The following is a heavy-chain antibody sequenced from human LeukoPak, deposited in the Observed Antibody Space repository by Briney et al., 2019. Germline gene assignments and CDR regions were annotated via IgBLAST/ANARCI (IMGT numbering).Heavy chain of an antibody. V-gene: IGHV1-18*04. J-gene: IGHJ4*02. CDR3: ARGEGAAPDDY. Sequence: ASVKVSCKASGYTFTGYYMHWVRQAPGQGLEWMGWISAYNGNTNYAQKLQGRVTMTTDTSTSTAYMELRSLRSDDTAVYYCARGEGAAPDDYWGQGTLVTVSS. D-gene: IGHD1-26*01. CDR2: ISAYNGNT. CDR1: GYTFTGYY.